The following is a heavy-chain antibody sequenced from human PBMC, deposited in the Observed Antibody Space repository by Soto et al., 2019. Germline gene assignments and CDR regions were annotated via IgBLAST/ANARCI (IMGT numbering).Heavy chain of an antibody. V-gene: IGHV1-69*12. CDR1: GGTFSSSA. D-gene: IGHD5-12*01. CDR2: IIPIFGTA. Sequence: QVQLVQSGAAVKKTGSSVKVSCKASGGTFSSSAIRWVRHAPGQGLEWMGGIIPIFGTANYAQKFQGRVTITADESTSTAYMELSSLRSEDTAVYYCASSGGYLRLRMDVWGQGTTVTVSS. J-gene: IGHJ6*02. CDR3: ASSGGYLRLRMDV.